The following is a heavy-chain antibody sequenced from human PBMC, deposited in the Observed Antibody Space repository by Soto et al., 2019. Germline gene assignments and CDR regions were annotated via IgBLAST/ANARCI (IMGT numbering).Heavy chain of an antibody. CDR2: INHSGST. Sequence: SETLSLTCAVYGGSFSGYYWSWIRQPPGKGLEWIGEINHSGSTNYNPSLKSRVTISVDTSKNQFSLKLSSVTAADTAVYYCARGYCSSTSCYGRTEGLSPPSNWFDPWGQGTLVTVSS. D-gene: IGHD2-2*01. CDR3: ARGYCSSTSCYGRTEGLSPPSNWFDP. J-gene: IGHJ5*02. CDR1: GGSFSGYY. V-gene: IGHV4-34*01.